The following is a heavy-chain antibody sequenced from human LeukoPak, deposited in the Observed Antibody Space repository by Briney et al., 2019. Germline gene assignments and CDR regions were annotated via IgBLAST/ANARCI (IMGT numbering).Heavy chain of an antibody. V-gene: IGHV3-7*05. CDR1: GFTFSSYW. J-gene: IGHJ4*02. D-gene: IGHD6-13*01. Sequence: GGSLRLSCAASGFTFSSYWMSWVRQAPGKGLEWVANIKQDGSAKSYVDSVKGRFTISRDNAENSLSLQMNSLRAEDTAVYYCAKVDKGGKQQLVRYFDYWGQGTLVTVSS. CDR2: IKQDGSAK. CDR3: AKVDKGGKQQLVRYFDY.